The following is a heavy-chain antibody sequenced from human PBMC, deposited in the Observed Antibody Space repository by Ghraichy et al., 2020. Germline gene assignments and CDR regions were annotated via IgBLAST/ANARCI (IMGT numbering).Heavy chain of an antibody. CDR3: ARYDYGDYWFDP. CDR2: IYSGGST. V-gene: IGHV3-53*01. CDR1: GFTVSSNY. Sequence: GGSLRLSCAASGFTVSSNYMSWVRQAPGKGLEWVSVIYSGGSTYYADSVKGRFTISRDNSKNTLYLQMNSLRAEDTAVYYCARYDYGDYWFDPWGQGTLVTVSS. D-gene: IGHD4-17*01. J-gene: IGHJ5*02.